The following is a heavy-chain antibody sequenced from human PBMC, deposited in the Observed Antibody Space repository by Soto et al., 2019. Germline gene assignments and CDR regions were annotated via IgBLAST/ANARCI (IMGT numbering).Heavy chain of an antibody. CDR1: GFPFSSYG. J-gene: IGHJ4*02. Sequence: GGSLRLSCAASGFPFSSYGMHWVRQAPGKGLDWVGVIWYDGSNKDYAESVKGRFTISRDNSKNMLYLQMNSLRADDKAVYYCARSINWGQGTLVTVSS. CDR2: IWYDGSNK. V-gene: IGHV3-33*01. CDR3: ARSIN.